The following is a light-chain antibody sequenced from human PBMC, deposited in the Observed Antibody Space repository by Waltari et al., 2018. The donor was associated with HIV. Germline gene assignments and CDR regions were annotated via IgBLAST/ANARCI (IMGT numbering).Light chain of an antibody. CDR3: LLSYDGDVV. V-gene: IGLV7-46*01. J-gene: IGLJ2*01. CDR1: AGLVNRGLS. Sequence: PVVTKEPSLTVSPEGTVIHTSASRAGLVNRGLSPYWFQQRPGQAPKTLIFDSNNRYSWTPARFTGSFLGGKAALTLTGAQPEDDADYYCLLSYDGDVVFGGGTKLTVL. CDR2: DSN.